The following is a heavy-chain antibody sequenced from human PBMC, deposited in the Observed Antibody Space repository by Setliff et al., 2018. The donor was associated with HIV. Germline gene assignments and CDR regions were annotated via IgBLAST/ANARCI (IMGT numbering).Heavy chain of an antibody. V-gene: IGHV4-39*07. D-gene: IGHD4-17*01. Sequence: SETLSLTCTVSGDPMSSTSYYWGWIRQSPGKGLEWIGSIYYSGSTQYNPSLKSRVTISVDTSKNQFSLKLSSVTAADTAEYYCARDGPQTYGDYERYYFDYWGQGTLVTVSS. CDR3: ARDGPQTYGDYERYYFDY. J-gene: IGHJ4*02. CDR1: GDPMSSTSYY. CDR2: IYYSGST.